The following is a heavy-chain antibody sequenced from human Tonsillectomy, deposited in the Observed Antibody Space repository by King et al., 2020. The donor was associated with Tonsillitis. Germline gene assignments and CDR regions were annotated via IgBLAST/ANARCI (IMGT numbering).Heavy chain of an antibody. CDR1: GGSISSYY. CDR2: IYDSGST. V-gene: IGHV4-59*01. J-gene: IGHJ4*02. CDR3: ARGFLIYYYDSGGYYFDY. D-gene: IGHD3-22*01. Sequence: VQLQESGPGLVKPSETLSLTCTVSGGSISSYYWSWIRQPPGKGLEWIGYIYDSGSTNYNPSLKSRVTISVDTSKNQFSLKLSSVTATDTAVYYCARGFLIYYYDSGGYYFDYWGQGTLVTVSS.